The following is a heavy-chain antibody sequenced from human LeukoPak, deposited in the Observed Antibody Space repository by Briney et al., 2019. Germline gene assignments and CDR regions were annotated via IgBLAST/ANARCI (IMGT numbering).Heavy chain of an antibody. CDR1: GGSISSYY. Sequence: SETLSLTCTVSGGSISSYYWSWIRQPAGKGLEWIGRIYSSGSTNYNPSLKSRVTMSVDTSKNQFSLKLSSVTAADTAVYYCARGQYHLLYWYFDLWGRGTLVTVST. J-gene: IGHJ2*01. V-gene: IGHV4-4*07. CDR2: IYSSGST. CDR3: ARGQYHLLYWYFDL. D-gene: IGHD2-2*01.